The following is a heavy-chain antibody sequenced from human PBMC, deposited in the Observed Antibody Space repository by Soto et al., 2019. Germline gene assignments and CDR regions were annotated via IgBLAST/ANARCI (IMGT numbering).Heavy chain of an antibody. CDR2: IYYSGST. D-gene: IGHD3-3*01. Sequence: SETLSLTCTVSGGSVSSGSYYWSWIRQPPGKGLEWIGYIYYSGSTNYNPSLKSRVTISVDTSKNQFSLKLSSVTAADTAVYYCASSTIFGVVTAFDYWGQGTLVT. CDR1: GGSVSSGSYY. CDR3: ASSTIFGVVTAFDY. V-gene: IGHV4-61*01. J-gene: IGHJ4*02.